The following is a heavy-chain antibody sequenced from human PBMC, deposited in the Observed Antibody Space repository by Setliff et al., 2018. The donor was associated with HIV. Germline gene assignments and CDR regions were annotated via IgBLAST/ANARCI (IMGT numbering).Heavy chain of an antibody. CDR2: INQSGNS. CDR3: ARSIYGSGTYPLDI. CDR1: GGSFSGYF. Sequence: SETLSLTCAVYGGSFSGYFWSWIRQSPGRGLEWIGEINQSGNSNYNPSLRSRVTILSDMSKNQFSLRLNSVTAADTAVYYCARSIYGSGTYPLDIWGQGILVTVSS. V-gene: IGHV4-34*01. D-gene: IGHD3-10*01. J-gene: IGHJ4*02.